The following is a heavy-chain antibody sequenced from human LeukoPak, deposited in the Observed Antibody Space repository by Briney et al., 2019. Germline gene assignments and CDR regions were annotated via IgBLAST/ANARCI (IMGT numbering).Heavy chain of an antibody. J-gene: IGHJ4*02. D-gene: IGHD5-18*01. Sequence: SVKVSCKASGGTFSSYAISWVRQAPGQGLEWMGGIIPIFGTANYAQKFQGRVTITADESTSTAYMELSSLRSEDTAAYYCAREERYSYGLDYWGQGTLVTVSS. CDR1: GGTFSSYA. CDR3: AREERYSYGLDY. V-gene: IGHV1-69*13. CDR2: IIPIFGTA.